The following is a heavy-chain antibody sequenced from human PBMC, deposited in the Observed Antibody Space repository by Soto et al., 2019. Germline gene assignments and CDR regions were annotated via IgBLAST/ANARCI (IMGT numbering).Heavy chain of an antibody. Sequence: EVQLVESGGGLVQPGGSLRLSCAASGFTVSSNYMSWVRQAPGKGLEWVSVIYSGGSTYYADSVKGRFTISRDNSKNTLYLLMNSLRAEDTAVYYCARDLVQLEQDNLVLIGAGTYYYYYGMDVWGQGTTVTVSS. CDR1: GFTVSSNY. CDR3: ARDLVQLEQDNLVLIGAGTYYYYYGMDV. J-gene: IGHJ6*02. D-gene: IGHD1-1*01. CDR2: IYSGGST. V-gene: IGHV3-66*01.